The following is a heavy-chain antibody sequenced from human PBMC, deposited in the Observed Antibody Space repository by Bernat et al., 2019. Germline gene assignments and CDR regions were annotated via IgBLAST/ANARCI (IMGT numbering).Heavy chain of an antibody. D-gene: IGHD1-1*01. J-gene: IGHJ4*02. CDR1: GFTFSSYG. CDR3: ARDGGTTDEGDFDY. V-gene: IGHV3-33*01. Sequence: QVQLVESGGGVVQPGRSLRLSCAASGFTFSSYGMHWVRQAPVKGLEWVAVIWYDGSNKYYADSVKGRFTISRDNSKNTLYLQMNSLRAEDTAVYYCARDGGTTDEGDFDYWGQGTLVTVSS. CDR2: IWYDGSNK.